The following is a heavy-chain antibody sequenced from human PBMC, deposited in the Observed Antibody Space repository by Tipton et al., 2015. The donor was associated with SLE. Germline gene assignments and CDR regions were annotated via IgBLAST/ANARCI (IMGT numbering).Heavy chain of an antibody. Sequence: TLSLTCDVNGGSFSGYYWSWIRQSPGKGLEWIGEVNHLGTIYYNASLKSRVTISIDTSKSHFSLKLTSVTAADTAVYYCARGGGSYYDYWGQGTLVTVSS. D-gene: IGHD1-26*01. V-gene: IGHV4-34*01. J-gene: IGHJ4*02. CDR2: VNHLGTI. CDR3: ARGGGSYYDY. CDR1: GGSFSGYY.